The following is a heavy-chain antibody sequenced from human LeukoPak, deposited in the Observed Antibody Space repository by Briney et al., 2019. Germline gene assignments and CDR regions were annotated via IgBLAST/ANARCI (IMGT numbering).Heavy chain of an antibody. Sequence: QPGGSLRLSCAASGFTFSNFGMHWVRQAPGKGLEWVAVISYDGSNKYYADSVKGRFTISRDKSKNTLFLQMNSLRAEDTAVYYCAKDLEEYYHDSSGYVGYFQHWGQGTLVTVSS. CDR1: GFTFSNFG. CDR3: AKDLEEYYHDSSGYVGYFQH. D-gene: IGHD3-22*01. V-gene: IGHV3-30*18. CDR2: ISYDGSNK. J-gene: IGHJ1*01.